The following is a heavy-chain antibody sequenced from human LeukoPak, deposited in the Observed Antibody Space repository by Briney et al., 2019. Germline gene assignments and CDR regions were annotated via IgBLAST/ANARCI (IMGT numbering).Heavy chain of an antibody. Sequence: GGSLRLSCAASGFTFSSYGMDWVRQAPGKGLEWVAFIRYDGSNKYYADSVKGRFTISRDNSKNTLYLQMNSLRAEDTAVYYCAKDGVGDDFWSGYLDYRGQGTLVTVSS. CDR2: IRYDGSNK. J-gene: IGHJ4*02. V-gene: IGHV3-30*02. CDR3: AKDGVGDDFWSGYLDY. D-gene: IGHD3-3*01. CDR1: GFTFSSYG.